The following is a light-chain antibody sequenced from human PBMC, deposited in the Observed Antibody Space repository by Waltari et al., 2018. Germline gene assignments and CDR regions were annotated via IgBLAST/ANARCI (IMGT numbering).Light chain of an antibody. Sequence: DIQMTQSPSSVSASIGDRVTITCRASQGFDGLLAWYQQKPGKAPKLLIYGTSSLLTGVPSRFSGSGSVTDFTLTITSLQAEDSATYFCQQSKTFPLTFGGGTKVEIK. V-gene: IGKV1-12*01. J-gene: IGKJ4*01. CDR3: QQSKTFPLT. CDR2: GTS. CDR1: QGFDGL.